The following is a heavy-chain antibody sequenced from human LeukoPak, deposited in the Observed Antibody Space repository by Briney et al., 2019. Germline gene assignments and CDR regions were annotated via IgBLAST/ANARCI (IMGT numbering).Heavy chain of an antibody. CDR3: GYDNSPGGLEY. V-gene: IGHV3-9*01. Sequence: PGGSLGLSCAASGFTFDDYAMHWVRQAPGKGLEWVSGIYGRTGGVGYADSVKGRFTISRDNAQNSLYLQMNSLRPEDTALYYCGYDNSPGGLEYWGQGTLVTVSS. J-gene: IGHJ4*02. CDR1: GFTFDDYA. CDR2: IYGRTGGV. D-gene: IGHD2-8*02.